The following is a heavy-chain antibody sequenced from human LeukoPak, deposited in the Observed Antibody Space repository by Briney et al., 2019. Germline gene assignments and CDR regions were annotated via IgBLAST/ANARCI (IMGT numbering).Heavy chain of an antibody. D-gene: IGHD4-17*01. CDR3: ARENLPGVDY. J-gene: IGHJ4*02. V-gene: IGHV3-21*01. Sequence: SVKGRFTISRDNAKNSLYLQMNSLRAEDTAVYYCARENLPGVDYWGQGTLVTVSS.